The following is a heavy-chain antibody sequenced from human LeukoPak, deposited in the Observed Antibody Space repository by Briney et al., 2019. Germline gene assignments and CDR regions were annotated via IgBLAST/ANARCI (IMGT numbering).Heavy chain of an antibody. J-gene: IGHJ5*02. D-gene: IGHD2-15*01. Sequence: PSETLSLTCTASGGSISSYYWSWIRQPPGKGLEWIGYIYYSGSTNYNPSLKSRVTISVDTSKNQFSLKLSSVTAADTAVYYCARHLGYCSGGSCYGGWFDPWGQGTLVTVSS. CDR3: ARHLGYCSGGSCYGGWFDP. V-gene: IGHV4-59*01. CDR2: IYYSGST. CDR1: GGSISSYY.